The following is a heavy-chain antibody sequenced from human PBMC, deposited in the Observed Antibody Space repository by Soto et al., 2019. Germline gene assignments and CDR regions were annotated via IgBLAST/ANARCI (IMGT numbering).Heavy chain of an antibody. D-gene: IGHD2-21*02. CDR1: GSTFSRRS. CDR2: ITPAFGTT. CDR3: ATWAGLVTYRGFIGPRAY. Sequence: QVHLVPSGAEVKKPGSSVKVSCQASGSTFSRRSITWVRQAPGQGHEWMGGITPAFGTTNFAQKFQGRVTITADESTSTAYLELISLRSEATAEYYCATWAGLVTYRGFIGPRAYGGQATVVTVSS. V-gene: IGHV1-69*01. J-gene: IGHJ1*01.